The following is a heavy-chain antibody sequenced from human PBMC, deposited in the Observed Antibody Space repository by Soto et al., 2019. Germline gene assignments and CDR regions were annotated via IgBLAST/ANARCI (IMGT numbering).Heavy chain of an antibody. J-gene: IGHJ5*02. V-gene: IGHV4-4*07. D-gene: IGHD2-15*01. Sequence: QVQLQESGPGLVKSSETLSLTCTVSGVYISNYYWAWIRQPPGKGLEWIGHAYHSGSTSYSPSLKSRVAMAEYTSENHSTLRLNSVTAAYTAVYYCARTYCSGGDCCPGSNYFAPWGQVTLVTVSS. CDR2: AYHSGST. CDR3: ARTYCSGGDCCPGSNYFAP. CDR1: GVYISNYY.